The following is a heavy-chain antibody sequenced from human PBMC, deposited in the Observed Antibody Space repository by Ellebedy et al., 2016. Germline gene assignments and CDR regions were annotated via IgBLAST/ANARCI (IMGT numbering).Heavy chain of an antibody. Sequence: SETLSLTXNVSGASMSGHYWSWVRQPPGKGLEWIGYFFDSRNIKSNPALRGRLTISGDTSKNQFSLKLSSVTAADTAVYYCARERRVTMIVVVITTGFDYWGQGTLVTVSS. V-gene: IGHV4-59*11. D-gene: IGHD3-22*01. CDR1: GASMSGHY. J-gene: IGHJ4*02. CDR3: ARERRVTMIVVVITTGFDY. CDR2: FFDSRNI.